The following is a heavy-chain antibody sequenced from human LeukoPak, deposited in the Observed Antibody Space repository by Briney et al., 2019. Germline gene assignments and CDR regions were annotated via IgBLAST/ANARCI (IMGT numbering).Heavy chain of an antibody. CDR3: AKDNPDAIWNAFDI. CDR1: GFTFSSYG. CDR2: IRYDGSNK. Sequence: PGGSLRLSCAASGFTFSSYGMHWVRQAPGKGLEWVAFIRYDGSNKYYADSVKGRFTISRDNSKNTLYLQMNSLRAEDTAVYYCAKDNPDAIWNAFDIWGQGTMVTVSS. V-gene: IGHV3-30*02. J-gene: IGHJ3*02. D-gene: IGHD2-2*02.